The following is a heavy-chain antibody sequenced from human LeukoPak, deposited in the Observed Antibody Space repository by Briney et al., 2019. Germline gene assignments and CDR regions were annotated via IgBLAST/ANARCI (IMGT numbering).Heavy chain of an antibody. Sequence: PGGSLRLSCAASGFTFSSYGMHWVRQAPGKGLEWVAFIRYDGSNKYYADSVKGRFTISRDNSKNTLYLQMNSLRAEDTAVYYCAREAYNWNIDVFDIWGQGTLVTVSS. CDR3: AREAYNWNIDVFDI. V-gene: IGHV3-30*02. D-gene: IGHD1/OR15-1a*01. CDR2: IRYDGSNK. J-gene: IGHJ3*02. CDR1: GFTFSSYG.